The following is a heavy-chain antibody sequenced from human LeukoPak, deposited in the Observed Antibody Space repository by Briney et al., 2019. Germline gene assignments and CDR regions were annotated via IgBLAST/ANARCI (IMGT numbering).Heavy chain of an antibody. Sequence: PGGSLRLSCAASGFTFSSFEVNWVRQAPGKGLEWISYNSGGGETMYYADSVKGRFTISRDNARNSLYLQINSLRAEDTAVYYCARVYQHYMDVWGKGTTVTVSS. CDR1: GFTFSSFE. V-gene: IGHV3-48*03. D-gene: IGHD2/OR15-2a*01. CDR3: ARVYQHYMDV. CDR2: NSGGGETM. J-gene: IGHJ6*03.